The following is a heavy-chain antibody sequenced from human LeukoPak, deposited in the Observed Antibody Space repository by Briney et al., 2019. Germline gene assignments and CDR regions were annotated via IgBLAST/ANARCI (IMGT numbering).Heavy chain of an antibody. J-gene: IGHJ6*03. Sequence: SETLSLTCTVSGGSISSYYWSWIRQSPVKGLEWIGYIFPSGSAFYNPSLESRVTISLDTSENQFSLTLSSVTAADTAVYYCARRNHYFYYMDVWDKGTTVTVSS. V-gene: IGHV4-4*09. CDR2: IFPSGSA. CDR1: GGSISSYY. CDR3: ARRNHYFYYMDV.